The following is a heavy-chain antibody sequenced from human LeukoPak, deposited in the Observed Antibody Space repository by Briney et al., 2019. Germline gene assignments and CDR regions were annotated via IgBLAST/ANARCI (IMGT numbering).Heavy chain of an antibody. CDR3: ASASGRRDY. V-gene: IGHV1-69*05. CDR1: GGTFSSYA. J-gene: IGHJ4*02. CDR2: IIPIFGTA. Sequence: ASVKVSCKDSGGTFSSYAISLVRQAPGQGLEWMGRIIPIFGTANYAQKFQGRVTITTDESTSTAYMELSSLRSEDTAVYYCASASGRRDYWGQGTLVTVSS. D-gene: IGHD1-26*01.